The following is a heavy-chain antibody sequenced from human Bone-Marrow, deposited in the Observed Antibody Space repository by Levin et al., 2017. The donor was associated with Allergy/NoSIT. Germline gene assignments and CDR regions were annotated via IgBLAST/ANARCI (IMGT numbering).Heavy chain of an antibody. CDR1: GITFSTYS. V-gene: IGHV3-21*01. D-gene: IGHD2-15*01. CDR3: ASGFCRGGDCYSYDY. CDR2: IGSSSSYI. J-gene: IGHJ4*02. Sequence: ETLSLTCAASGITFSTYSMNWVRQAPGKGLEWVSSIGSSSSYIYYADSVKGRFTISRDNAKNSLSLQMNSLRAEDTAVYYCASGFCRGGDCYSYDYWGQGTLVTVSS.